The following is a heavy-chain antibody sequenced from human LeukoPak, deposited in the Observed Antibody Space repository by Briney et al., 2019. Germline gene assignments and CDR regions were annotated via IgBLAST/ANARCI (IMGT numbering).Heavy chain of an antibody. D-gene: IGHD3-3*01. CDR3: ARVAARYDFWSGYDAFDI. CDR2: IYYSGST. J-gene: IGHJ3*02. CDR1: GGSISSYY. V-gene: IGHV4-59*01. Sequence: SETLSLTCTVSGGSISSYYWSWIRQPPGKGLEWIGYIYYSGSTNYNPSLKSRVTISVDTSRNQFSLKLSSVTAADTAVYYCARVAARYDFWSGYDAFDIWGQGTMVTVSS.